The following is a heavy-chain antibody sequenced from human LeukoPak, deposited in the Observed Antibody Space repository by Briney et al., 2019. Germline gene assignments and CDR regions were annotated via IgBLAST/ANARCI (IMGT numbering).Heavy chain of an antibody. Sequence: SVKVSCKASGGTFSSYAISWVRQAPGQGLEWMGRIIPILGIANYAQKFQGRVTITADKSTSTAYMDLSSLISEDTAVYYCATWGELLRSFDYWGQGTLVTVSS. CDR2: IIPILGIA. D-gene: IGHD1-26*01. J-gene: IGHJ4*02. CDR1: GGTFSSYA. V-gene: IGHV1-69*04. CDR3: ATWGELLRSFDY.